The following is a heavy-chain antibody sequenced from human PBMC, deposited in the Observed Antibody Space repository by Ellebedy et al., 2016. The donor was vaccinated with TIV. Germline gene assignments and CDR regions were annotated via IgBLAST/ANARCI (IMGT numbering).Heavy chain of an antibody. CDR2: IIPIFVTP. J-gene: IGHJ4*02. CDR1: GYTFTSFG. Sequence: AASVKVSCKASGYTFTSFGIFWVRQAPGQGLEWMGGIIPIFVTPNYARKFLGRVTITADESTRTAYMEMSGLRSEDTAVYYCARVGSGNSSGWSFDYWGQGTLVTVSS. CDR3: ARVGSGNSSGWSFDY. D-gene: IGHD6-19*01. V-gene: IGHV1-69*13.